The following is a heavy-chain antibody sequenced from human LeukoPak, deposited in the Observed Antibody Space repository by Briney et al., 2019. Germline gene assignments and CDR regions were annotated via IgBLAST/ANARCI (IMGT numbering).Heavy chain of an antibody. Sequence: SETLSLTCTVSGGSISSYYWSWIRQPSGKGLEWIGYIYYSGSTNYNPSLKSRVTISVDTSKNQFPLKLSSVTAADTAVYYCARFLQYSSSWYNWFDPWGQGTLVTVSS. V-gene: IGHV4-59*12. CDR1: GGSISSYY. D-gene: IGHD6-13*01. CDR3: ARFLQYSSSWYNWFDP. J-gene: IGHJ5*02. CDR2: IYYSGST.